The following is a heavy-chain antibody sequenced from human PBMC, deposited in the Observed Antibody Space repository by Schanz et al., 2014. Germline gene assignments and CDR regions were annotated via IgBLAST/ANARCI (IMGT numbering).Heavy chain of an antibody. CDR1: GFTFSSYW. CDR2: INSDGSTT. V-gene: IGHV3-74*01. CDR3: ARPLGPNYYYYGLDV. Sequence: EVQLVESGGGLVQPGGSPRLSCAASGFTFSSYWMHWVRQAPGKGLVWVSRINSDGSTTIYADSVKGRFTISRDNAKNTLYLQMNSLRAEDTAVYYCARPLGPNYYYYGLDVWGQGTTVTVSS. J-gene: IGHJ6*02.